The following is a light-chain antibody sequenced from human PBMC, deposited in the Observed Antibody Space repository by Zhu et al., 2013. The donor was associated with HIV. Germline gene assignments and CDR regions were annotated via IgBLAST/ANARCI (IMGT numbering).Light chain of an antibody. J-gene: IGKJ5*01. CDR2: GAS. Sequence: EIVLTQSPGTLSLSPGERATLSCRASQSVSSTYLAWYQQKPGQAPRLLIYGASSRATGIPDRFSGSGSGTEFTLTIRSLQSEDFAVYYCQQYSNWPPITFGQGTRLEIK. V-gene: IGKV3-20*01. CDR1: QSVSSTY. CDR3: QQYSNWPPIT.